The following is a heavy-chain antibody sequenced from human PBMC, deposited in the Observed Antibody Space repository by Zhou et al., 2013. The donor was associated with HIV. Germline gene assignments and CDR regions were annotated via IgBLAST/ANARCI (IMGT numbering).Heavy chain of an antibody. D-gene: IGHD4-17*01. CDR1: GYTFTSYD. J-gene: IGHJ6*02. CDR3: ASHYGGDRYYYYGVDV. CDR2: MNPNTGDT. V-gene: IGHV1-8*02. Sequence: QVQLVQSGAEVKKPGASVKVSCKASGYTFTSYDINWVRQATGQGLEWMGWMNPNTGDTGYAQKFQGRVTMTRNTSIGTAYMELSSLRSEDTAVYYCASHYGGDRYYYYGVDVWGQGTTVTVSS.